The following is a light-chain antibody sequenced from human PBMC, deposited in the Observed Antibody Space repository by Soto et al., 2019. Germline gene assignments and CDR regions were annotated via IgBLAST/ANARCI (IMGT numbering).Light chain of an antibody. CDR1: ISNIGAGYD. Sequence: QPVLTQPPSMSGAPGQRVPISCTGSISNIGAGYDVNWYQQLPETAPKLLIFGDSNRPSGVPDRFSGCKSGTSASLVITGLQADDEADYYCQSNDNGLSGSDVYGTGTKVNVL. V-gene: IGLV1-40*01. CDR2: GDS. J-gene: IGLJ1*01. CDR3: QSNDNGLSGSDV.